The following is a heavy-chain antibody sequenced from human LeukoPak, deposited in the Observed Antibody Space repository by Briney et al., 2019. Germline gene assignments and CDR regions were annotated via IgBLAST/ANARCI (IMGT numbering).Heavy chain of an antibody. CDR1: GYTFSGYY. CDR3: ARDSEDIVVVPAAY. J-gene: IGHJ4*02. Sequence: ASVKVSCKASGYTFSGYYMHCVRQAPGQGLEWMGWINPNSGATKFAQKFQGRVSMTRDTSISTAYMELSRLRSDDTAVYYCARDSEDIVVVPAAYWGQGTLVTVSS. V-gene: IGHV1-2*02. D-gene: IGHD2-2*01. CDR2: INPNSGAT.